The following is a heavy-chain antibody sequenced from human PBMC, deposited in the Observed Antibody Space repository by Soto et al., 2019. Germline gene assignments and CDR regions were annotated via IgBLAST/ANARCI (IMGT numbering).Heavy chain of an antibody. Sequence: SETLSLTCTVSGGSISSSGYYWGWIRQPPGKGLEWIGSIYYSGTTYYNPSLKSRVTISVDTSKNQFSLKLISVTAADTAVYYCARHLRGGGSCCYLFDYWGQGTPVTVSS. CDR1: GGSISSSGYY. V-gene: IGHV4-39*01. CDR2: IYYSGTT. D-gene: IGHD2-15*01. J-gene: IGHJ4*02. CDR3: ARHLRGGGSCCYLFDY.